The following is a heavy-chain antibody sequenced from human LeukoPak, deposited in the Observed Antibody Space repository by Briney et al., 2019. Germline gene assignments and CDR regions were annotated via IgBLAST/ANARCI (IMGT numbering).Heavy chain of an antibody. J-gene: IGHJ4*02. V-gene: IGHV3-23*01. CDR1: GFTFSTYA. CDR2: ISGSDGNT. D-gene: IGHD2-2*01. CDR3: AEGSRGALNDYFDY. Sequence: GGSLRLSCAASGFTFSTYAMSWVRQAPGKGLEWVSSISGSDGNTYYADSVKGRFTISRDNSKSTLYLQMSSLRAEDTAVYYCAEGSRGALNDYFDYWGQGTLVTVSS.